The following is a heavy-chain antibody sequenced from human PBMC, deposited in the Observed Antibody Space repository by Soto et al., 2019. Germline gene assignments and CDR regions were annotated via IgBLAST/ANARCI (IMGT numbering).Heavy chain of an antibody. J-gene: IGHJ4*02. V-gene: IGHV4-30-2*01. Sequence: SSETLSLTCAVSGGSISSGGYSWSWIRQPPGKGLEWIGYMYHSGSTYYNPSLKSRVTISIDTSKNHFSLKLSSVTAADTAVYFCAREGNLGRWIQPLDSWGQGTLVTVSS. CDR2: MYHSGST. CDR3: AREGNLGRWIQPLDS. D-gene: IGHD2-2*03. CDR1: GGSISSGGYS.